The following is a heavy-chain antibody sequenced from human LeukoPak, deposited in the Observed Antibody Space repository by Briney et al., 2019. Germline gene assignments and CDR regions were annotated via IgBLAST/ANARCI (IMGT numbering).Heavy chain of an antibody. V-gene: IGHV4-31*03. CDR1: GGSMSSGGYC. J-gene: IGHJ5*02. CDR3: ARDEVHGFDP. CDR2: IYYSGST. Sequence: SETLSLTCTVSGGSMSSGGYCWSWIRQHPGKGLEWIGYIYYSGSTYYNPSLKSRVTISVDTSKNQFSLKLSSVTAADTAVYYCARDEVHGFDPWGQGTLVTVSS. D-gene: IGHD1-1*01.